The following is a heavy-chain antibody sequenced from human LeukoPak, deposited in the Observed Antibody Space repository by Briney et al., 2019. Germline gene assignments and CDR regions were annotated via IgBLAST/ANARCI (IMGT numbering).Heavy chain of an antibody. CDR3: ARQSDSGWYRGMDY. CDR2: IYYSGST. J-gene: IGHJ4*02. CDR1: GGSISSYY. Sequence: SETLSLTCTVSGGSISSYYWSWIRQPPGKGLEWIGYIYYSGSTNYNPSLKSRVTISVDTSKNQSSLKLSSVTAADTAVYYCARQSDSGWYRGMDYWGQGTLVTVSS. V-gene: IGHV4-59*08. D-gene: IGHD6-19*01.